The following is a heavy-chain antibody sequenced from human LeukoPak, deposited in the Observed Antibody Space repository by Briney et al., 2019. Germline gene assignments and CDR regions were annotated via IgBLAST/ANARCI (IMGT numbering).Heavy chain of an antibody. CDR2: IYPGDSDV. V-gene: IGHV5-51*01. CDR3: ARGFRGYCSGGSCSRGGYFDY. J-gene: IGHJ4*02. CDR1: GYNFTNYW. D-gene: IGHD2-15*01. Sequence: GESLKISCKGSGYNFTNYWIGWVRQMPGKGLEWMGIIYPGDSDVRYSPSSQGQVTISADKSISTAYLQWSSLKASDNAMYYCARGFRGYCSGGSCSRGGYFDYWGQGTLVTVSS.